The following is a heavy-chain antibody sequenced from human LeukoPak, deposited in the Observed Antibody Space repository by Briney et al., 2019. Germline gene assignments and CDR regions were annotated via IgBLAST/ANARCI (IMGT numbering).Heavy chain of an antibody. Sequence: PGGSLRLSCAASGFTFSSYAMSWVRQAPGKGLEWVSAISGSGGSTYYADSVKGRFTISRDNSKNTLYLQMNSLRAEDTAVYYCAKGISIAVAGTENFDYWGQGTLVTVSS. CDR2: ISGSGGST. J-gene: IGHJ4*02. V-gene: IGHV3-23*01. CDR3: AKGISIAVAGTENFDY. CDR1: GFTFSSYA. D-gene: IGHD6-19*01.